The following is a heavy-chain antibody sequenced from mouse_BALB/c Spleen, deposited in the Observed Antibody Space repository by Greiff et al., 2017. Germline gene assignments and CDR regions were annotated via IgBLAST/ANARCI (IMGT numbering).Heavy chain of an antibody. D-gene: IGHD4-1*01. CDR2: ISSGGSYT. V-gene: IGHV5-6*02. Sequence: EVMLVESGGDLVKPGGSLKLSCAASGFTFSSYGMSWVRQTPDKRLEWVATISSGGSYTYYPDSVKGRFTISRDNAKNTLYLQMSSLKSEDTAMYYCARQGGNWENAMDYWGQGTSVTVSS. J-gene: IGHJ4*01. CDR1: GFTFSSYG. CDR3: ARQGGNWENAMDY.